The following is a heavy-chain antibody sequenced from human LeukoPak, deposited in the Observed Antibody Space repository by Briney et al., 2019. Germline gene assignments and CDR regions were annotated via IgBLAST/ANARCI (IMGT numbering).Heavy chain of an antibody. D-gene: IGHD3-22*01. J-gene: IGHJ1*01. CDR2: ISAYNGNT. Sequence: ASVKVFCKASGYTFTSYGISWVRQAPRQGLEWMGWISAYNGNTNYAQKLQGRVTMTTDTSTSTAYMELRSLRSDDTAVYYCARVTVDYYDSSGYYYVPYFQHWGQGTLVTVSS. V-gene: IGHV1-18*01. CDR1: GYTFTSYG. CDR3: ARVTVDYYDSSGYYYVPYFQH.